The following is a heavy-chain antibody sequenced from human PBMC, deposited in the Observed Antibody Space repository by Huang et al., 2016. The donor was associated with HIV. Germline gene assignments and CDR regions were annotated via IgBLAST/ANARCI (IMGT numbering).Heavy chain of an antibody. J-gene: IGHJ4*02. D-gene: IGHD3-22*01. CDR3: ATVDYYDTSGPQRGYFDN. CDR1: GGSFRNFA. CDR2: SNPTLGTA. V-gene: IGHV1-69*01. Sequence: QVQLVQSGAEVKKPGSSVKVSCKASGGSFRNFAIGWVRQAPGPGLEWMVGSNPTLGTANYAQKFQGRVTIIADESTSTAYMERSSLRSEDTAVYYCATVDYYDTSGPQRGYFDNWGQGTLVTVSS.